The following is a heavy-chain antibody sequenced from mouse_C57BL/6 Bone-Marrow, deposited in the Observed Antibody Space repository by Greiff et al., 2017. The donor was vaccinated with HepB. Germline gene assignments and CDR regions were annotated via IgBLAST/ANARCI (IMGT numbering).Heavy chain of an antibody. V-gene: IGHV5-12*01. CDR2: ISNGGGST. J-gene: IGHJ3*01. CDR3: ARQGQLRLPWFAY. D-gene: IGHD3-2*02. Sequence: DVHLVESGGGLVQPGGSLKLSCAASGFTFSDYYMYWVRQTPEKRLEWVAYISNGGGSTYYPDTVKGRFTISRDNAKNTLYLQMSRLKSEDTAMYYCARQGQLRLPWFAYWGQGTLVTVSA. CDR1: GFTFSDYY.